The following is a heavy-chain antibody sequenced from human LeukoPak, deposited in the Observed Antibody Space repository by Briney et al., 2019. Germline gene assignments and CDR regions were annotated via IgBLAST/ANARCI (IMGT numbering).Heavy chain of an antibody. Sequence: PGGSLRLSCAASGFTFSSYAMHWVRQAPGKGLEWVAVISYDGSNKYYADSVKGRFTISRDNSKNTLYLQMNSLRAEDTAVYYCARDSYSSSWYGPLFDYWGQGTLVTVSS. CDR3: ARDSYSSSWYGPLFDY. J-gene: IGHJ4*02. V-gene: IGHV3-30*04. CDR2: ISYDGSNK. D-gene: IGHD6-13*01. CDR1: GFTFSSYA.